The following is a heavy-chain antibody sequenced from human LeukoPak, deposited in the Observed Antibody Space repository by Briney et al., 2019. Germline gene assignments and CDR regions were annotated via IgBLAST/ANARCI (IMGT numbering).Heavy chain of an antibody. CDR2: ISSSSSTI. V-gene: IGHV3-48*01. J-gene: IGHJ4*02. Sequence: GGSLRLSCAASGFTFSSYSLNWVRQAPGKGLEWVSYISSSSSTIYYADSVKGRITISRDNAKNSLYLQMNSLRAEDTAVYYCAREVGATLGIYYFDYWGQGTLVTVSS. D-gene: IGHD1-26*01. CDR3: AREVGATLGIYYFDY. CDR1: GFTFSSYS.